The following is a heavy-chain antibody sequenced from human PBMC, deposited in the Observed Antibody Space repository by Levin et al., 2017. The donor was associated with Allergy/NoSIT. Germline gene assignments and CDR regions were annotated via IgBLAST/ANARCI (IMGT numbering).Heavy chain of an antibody. Sequence: GGSLRLSCAASGFTFSSYDMHWVRQATGKGLEWVSAIGTAGDTYYPGSVKGRFTVSRENAKNSLYLQMNSLRAGDTAVYYCARGGSGSYTGYFDYWGQGTLVTVSS. CDR3: ARGGSGSYTGYFDY. CDR2: IGTAGDT. V-gene: IGHV3-13*04. D-gene: IGHD3-10*01. J-gene: IGHJ4*02. CDR1: GFTFSSYD.